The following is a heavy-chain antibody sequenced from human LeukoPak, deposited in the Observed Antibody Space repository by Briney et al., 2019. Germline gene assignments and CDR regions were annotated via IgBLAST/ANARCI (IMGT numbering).Heavy chain of an antibody. CDR2: MNPNSGNT. D-gene: IGHD2-15*01. CDR1: GYTFTSYD. CDR3: ARGAPASYCSGGSCPYFDY. Sequence: ASVKVSCKASGYTFTSYDINWVRQATGQGLEWMGWMNPNSGNTGYAQKFQGRVTMTRNTSISTAYMELSSLTSEDTAVYYCARGAPASYCSGGSCPYFDYWGQGTLVSVSS. V-gene: IGHV1-8*01. J-gene: IGHJ4*02.